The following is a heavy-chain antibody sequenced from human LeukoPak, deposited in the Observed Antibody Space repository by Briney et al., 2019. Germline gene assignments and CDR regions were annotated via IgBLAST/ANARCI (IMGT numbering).Heavy chain of an antibody. CDR3: ARPPADDSSGYCFEF. J-gene: IGHJ4*02. CDR1: GGSITSSSYY. Sequence: SETLSLTCTVSGGSITSSSYYWGWIRQPPGKGLEWIGTIYYSGDIYYNPSPKSRVSISVDTSKNQFSLKLSSVTAADTAVYYCARPPADDSSGYCFEFWGQGTLVTVSS. CDR2: IYYSGDI. D-gene: IGHD3-22*01. V-gene: IGHV4-39*01.